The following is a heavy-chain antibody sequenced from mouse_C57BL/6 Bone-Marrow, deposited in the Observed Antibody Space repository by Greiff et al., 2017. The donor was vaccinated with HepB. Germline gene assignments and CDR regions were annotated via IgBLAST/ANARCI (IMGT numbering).Heavy chain of an antibody. J-gene: IGHJ3*01. V-gene: IGHV1-4*01. D-gene: IGHD2-4*01. CDR2: INPSSGYT. CDR3: AYDYEGAY. CDR1: GYTFTSYT. Sequence: QVHVKQSGAELARPGASVKMSCKASGYTFTSYTMHWVKQRPGQGLEWIGYINPSSGYTKYNQKFKDKATLTADKSSSTAYMQLSSLTSEDSAVYYCAYDYEGAYWGQGTLVTVSA.